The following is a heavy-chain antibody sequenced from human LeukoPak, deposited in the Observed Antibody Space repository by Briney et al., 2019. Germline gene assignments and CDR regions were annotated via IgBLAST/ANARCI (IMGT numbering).Heavy chain of an antibody. CDR3: TSSGYTSSDY. D-gene: IGHD2-2*02. V-gene: IGHV1-2*02. CDR1: GYTFTDYY. CDR2: IDPRSGGT. Sequence: VASTKVSCKASGYTFTDYYMHWVRQAPGQGLEWMGWIDPRSGGTNFARKFQGRVTMTRDTSISTAYMELSRLTSDDTAVYYCTSSGYTSSDYWGQGTLVTVSS. J-gene: IGHJ4*02.